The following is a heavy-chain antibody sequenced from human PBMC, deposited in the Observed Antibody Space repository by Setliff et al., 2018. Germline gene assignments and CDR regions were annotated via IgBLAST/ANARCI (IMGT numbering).Heavy chain of an antibody. CDR2: IWDDGVKK. J-gene: IGHJ4*02. CDR1: GFTFSTYR. V-gene: IGHV3-33*08. Sequence: GGSLRLSCAASGFTFSTYRMHWVRQAPGKGLEWVAVIWDDGVKKYHADSVKGRFTISRDNSKNTLYLQMNSPRPEDTAVYYCARTCSGSGCYAGLESWGQGTPVTV. CDR3: ARTCSGSGCYAGLES. D-gene: IGHD2-15*01.